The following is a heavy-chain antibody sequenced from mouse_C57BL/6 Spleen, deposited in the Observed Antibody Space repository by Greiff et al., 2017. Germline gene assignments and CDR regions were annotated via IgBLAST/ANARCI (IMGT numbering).Heavy chain of an antibody. CDR2: IHPNSGST. Sequence: VQLQQPGAELVKPGASVKLSCKASGYTFTSYWMHWVKQRPGQGLEWIGMIHPNSGSTNYNEKFKSKATLTVDKSSSTAYMQLSSLTSEDSAVYYCASPVYYSNYFDYWGQGTTLTVSS. V-gene: IGHV1-64*01. CDR1: GYTFTSYW. CDR3: ASPVYYSNYFDY. D-gene: IGHD2-5*01. J-gene: IGHJ2*01.